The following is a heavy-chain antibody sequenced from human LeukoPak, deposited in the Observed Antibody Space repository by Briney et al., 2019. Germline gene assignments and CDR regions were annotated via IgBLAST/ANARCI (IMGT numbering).Heavy chain of an antibody. Sequence: SQTLSLTCTVSGGSISSGGYYWSWIRQHPGKGLEWIGYIYYSGSTYYNPSLKSRVTISVDTSKNQFSLKLSSVTAADTAVYYCARDQYYDSSGYYSYYYYGMDVWGRGTTVTVSS. V-gene: IGHV4-31*03. CDR1: GGSISSGGYY. J-gene: IGHJ6*02. D-gene: IGHD3-22*01. CDR3: ARDQYYDSSGYYSYYYYGMDV. CDR2: IYYSGST.